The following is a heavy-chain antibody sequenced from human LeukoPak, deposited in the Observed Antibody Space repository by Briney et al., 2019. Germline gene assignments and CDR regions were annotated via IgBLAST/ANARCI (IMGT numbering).Heavy chain of an antibody. CDR1: GFTFSSYS. V-gene: IGHV3-21*01. D-gene: IGHD5-18*01. CDR3: ARGHERYSYGYESFDY. CDR2: ISSSSSYI. J-gene: IGHJ4*02. Sequence: GGSLRLSCAASGFTFSSYSMNWVRQAPGKGLEWVSSISSSSSYIYYADSVKGRFTISRDNAKNSLYLQMNSLRAEDTAVYYCARGHERYSYGYESFDYWGQGTLVTVSS.